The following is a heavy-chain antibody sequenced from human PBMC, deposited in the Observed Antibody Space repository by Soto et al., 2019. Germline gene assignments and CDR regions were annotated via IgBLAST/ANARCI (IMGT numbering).Heavy chain of an antibody. D-gene: IGHD4-17*01. J-gene: IGHJ6*02. V-gene: IGHV4-31*03. CDR3: ARVDYGDVYYYYGMDV. CDR1: GGSISSGGYY. CDR2: IYYSGST. Sequence: PSETLSLTCTVSGGSISSGGYYWSWIRQHPGKGLEWIGYIYYSGSTYYNPSLKSRVTISVDTSKNQFSLKLSSVTAADTAVYYCARVDYGDVYYYYGMDVWGQGTTVTVYS.